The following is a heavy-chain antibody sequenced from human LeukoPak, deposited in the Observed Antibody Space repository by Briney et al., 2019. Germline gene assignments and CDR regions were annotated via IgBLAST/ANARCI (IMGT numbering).Heavy chain of an antibody. CDR2: IYYSGST. J-gene: IGHJ4*02. D-gene: IGHD3-22*01. CDR1: GGSISSSSYY. V-gene: IGHV4-61*05. Sequence: PSETLSLTCTVSGGSISSSSYYWGWIRQPPGTGLEWIGYIYYSGSTNYNPSLKSRVTISVDTSKNQFSLKLSSVTAADTAVYYCARVADYYDSSGYYHYFDYWGQGTLVTVSS. CDR3: ARVADYYDSSGYYHYFDY.